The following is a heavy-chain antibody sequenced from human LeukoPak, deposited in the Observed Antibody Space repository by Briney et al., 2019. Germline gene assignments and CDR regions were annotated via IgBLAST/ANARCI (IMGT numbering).Heavy chain of an antibody. CDR1: GYTFTNYW. CDR2: IYPGDSET. CDR3: ARLSGTASDAFDV. V-gene: IGHV5-51*01. Sequence: GESLKISCKGSGYTFTNYWIGWVRQMPGKGLEWMGIIYPGDSETRYSPSFQGRVTIPADKSITTAYLQWSSLKASDTAMYYCARLSGTASDAFDVWSQGTIVTVSS. J-gene: IGHJ3*01. D-gene: IGHD1-1*01.